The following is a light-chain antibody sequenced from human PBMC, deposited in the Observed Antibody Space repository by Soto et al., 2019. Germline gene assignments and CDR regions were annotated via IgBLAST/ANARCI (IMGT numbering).Light chain of an antibody. J-gene: IGKJ1*01. CDR2: GAS. CDR1: QSVSSD. V-gene: IGKV3D-15*01. CDR3: QQYDKWPQT. Sequence: EIVMTQSPATLSVSPGERATLSCRASQSVSSDLAWYQHKPGQAPRLLIYGASTRATGIPARFSGRGSGTEFTLTINSLQSVDFAVYYCQQYDKWPQTFGQGTKVDIK.